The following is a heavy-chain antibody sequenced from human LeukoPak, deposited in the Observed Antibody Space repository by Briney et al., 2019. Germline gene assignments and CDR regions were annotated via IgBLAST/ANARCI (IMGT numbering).Heavy chain of an antibody. D-gene: IGHD3-10*01. CDR1: GGSISGQY. J-gene: IGHJ4*02. Sequence: SETLSLTCTVSGGSISGQYWSLIRQPPGKGLEWIGYIYYTGITKYNPSLKSRVTIPVDMSKNQFSLRLTSVTAADTAVYYCARVSFHYHSGNYGWYFDSWGQGTLVTVSS. V-gene: IGHV4-59*11. CDR2: IYYTGIT. CDR3: ARVSFHYHSGNYGWYFDS.